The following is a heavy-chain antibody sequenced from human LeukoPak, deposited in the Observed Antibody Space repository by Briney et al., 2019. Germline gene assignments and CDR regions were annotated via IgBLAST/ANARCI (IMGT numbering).Heavy chain of an antibody. V-gene: IGHV4-39*07. Sequence: SETLSLTCTVSGGSINNINYYWGWIRQPPGKGLEWIGNIYYSGSTYYNPSLKSRVTISVDTSKNQFSLKLSSVTAADTAVYYCARVGTMVRGASDAFDIWGQGTMVTVSS. CDR2: IYYSGST. D-gene: IGHD3-10*01. CDR3: ARVGTMVRGASDAFDI. CDR1: GGSINNINYY. J-gene: IGHJ3*02.